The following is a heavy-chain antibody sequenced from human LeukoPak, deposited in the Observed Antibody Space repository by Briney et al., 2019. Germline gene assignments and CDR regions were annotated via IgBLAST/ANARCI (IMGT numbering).Heavy chain of an antibody. V-gene: IGHV3-48*01. CDR2: ISAASHGI. Sequence: GGSLRLSCAASGFTFDTYSMTWVRQAPGKGLEWISHISAASHGIKYVASVKGRFTISRDNAKNSVFLQMTSLRPEDTAVYYCARGEYHQDGIGSNRFDNWGQGALVTVSS. CDR3: ARGEYHQDGIGSNRFDN. CDR1: GFTFDTYS. J-gene: IGHJ4*02. D-gene: IGHD5-24*01.